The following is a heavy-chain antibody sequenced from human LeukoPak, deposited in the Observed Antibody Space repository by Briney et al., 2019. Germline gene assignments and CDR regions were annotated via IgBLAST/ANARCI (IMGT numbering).Heavy chain of an antibody. D-gene: IGHD2-21*02. J-gene: IGHJ4*02. CDR2: IYHSGST. V-gene: IGHV4-38-2*02. CDR1: GYSISSGYY. CDR3: ARRFVVVTDNYFDY. Sequence: SETLSLTCTVSGYSISSGYYWGWIRQPPGKGLEWIGSIYHSGSTYYNPSLKSRVTISVDTSKNQFSLKLSSLTAADTAVYYCARRFVVVTDNYFDYWGQGTLVTVSS.